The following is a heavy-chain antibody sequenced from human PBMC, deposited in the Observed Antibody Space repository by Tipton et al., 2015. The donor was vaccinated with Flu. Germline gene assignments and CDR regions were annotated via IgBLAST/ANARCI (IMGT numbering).Heavy chain of an antibody. CDR2: IYHSGST. CDR1: GYSISSGYY. Sequence: TLSLTCTVSGYSISSGYYWGWIRQPPGKGLEWIGSIYHSGSTYYNPSLESRVTISVDTSKNQFSLKLSSVTAADTAVYYCARDLGGHSSGWKGPFDYWGQGTLVTVSS. CDR3: ARDLGGHSSGWKGPFDY. J-gene: IGHJ4*02. D-gene: IGHD6-19*01. V-gene: IGHV4-38-2*02.